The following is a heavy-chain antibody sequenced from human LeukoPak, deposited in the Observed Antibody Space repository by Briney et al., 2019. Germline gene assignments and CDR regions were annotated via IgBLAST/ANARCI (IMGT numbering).Heavy chain of an antibody. Sequence: ASVKVSCTASGYTFTSYDINWVRQATGQGLEWMGWMNPNSGNTGYAQKFQGRVTMTRNTSISTAYMELSSLRSEDTAVYYCARGGTYYDFWSGYYFPTHHYYYYYGMDVWGQGTTVTVSS. V-gene: IGHV1-8*01. CDR1: GYTFTSYD. CDR2: MNPNSGNT. D-gene: IGHD3-3*01. J-gene: IGHJ6*02. CDR3: ARGGTYYDFWSGYYFPTHHYYYYYGMDV.